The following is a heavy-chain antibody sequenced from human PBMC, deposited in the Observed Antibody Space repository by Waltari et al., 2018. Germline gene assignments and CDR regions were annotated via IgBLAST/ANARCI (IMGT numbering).Heavy chain of an antibody. J-gene: IGHJ4*02. CDR1: GGTFSSYA. V-gene: IGHV1-69*05. CDR3: ARGHYDILTGLFHYFDY. Sequence: QVQLVQSGAEVKKPGSSVKVSCKASGGTFSSYAISWVRQAPGQGLEWMGGIIPIFGTANYAQKFQGRVTITTDESTSTAYMELSSLRSEDTAVYYCARGHYDILTGLFHYFDYWGQGTLVTVSS. CDR2: IIPIFGTA. D-gene: IGHD3-9*01.